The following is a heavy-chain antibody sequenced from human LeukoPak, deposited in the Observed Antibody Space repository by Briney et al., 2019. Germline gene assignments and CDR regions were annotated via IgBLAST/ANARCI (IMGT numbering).Heavy chain of an antibody. D-gene: IGHD3-3*01. J-gene: IGHJ4*02. CDR1: GYTFTSYG. CDR3: ARARTIFGVVNFDY. Sequence: GASVKVSCKASGYTFTSYGISWVRQAPGQGLEWVGWISAYNGNTNYAQKLQGRVTMTTDTSTSTAYMELRSLRSDDTAVYYCARARTIFGVVNFDYWDQGTLVTVSS. CDR2: ISAYNGNT. V-gene: IGHV1-18*01.